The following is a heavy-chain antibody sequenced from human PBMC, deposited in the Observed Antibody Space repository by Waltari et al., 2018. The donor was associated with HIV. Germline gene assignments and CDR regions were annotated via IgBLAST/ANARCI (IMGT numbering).Heavy chain of an antibody. J-gene: IGHJ6*02. Sequence: QVQLQQWGAGLLKPSETLSLTCAVYGGSFSGYYWSWIRQPPGKGLEWIGEINHSGSTNYNPSLKSRVTISVDTSKNQFSLKLSSVTAADTAVYYCARGGITIFGVVMPYYYYGMDVWGQGTTVTVSS. V-gene: IGHV4-34*01. D-gene: IGHD3-3*01. CDR1: GGSFSGYY. CDR3: ARGGITIFGVVMPYYYYGMDV. CDR2: INHSGST.